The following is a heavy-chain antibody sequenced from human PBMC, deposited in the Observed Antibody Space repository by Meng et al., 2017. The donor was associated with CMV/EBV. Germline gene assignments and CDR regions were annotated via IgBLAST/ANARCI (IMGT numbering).Heavy chain of an antibody. J-gene: IGHJ4*02. D-gene: IGHD2-2*01. CDR2: INHSGST. Sequence: SETLSLTCAVYGGSFSGYYWSWIRQPPGKGLEWIGEINHSGSTNYNPSLKSRVTISVDTSKNQFSLKLGSVTAADTAVYYCAREEGCSSTSCYADYWGQGTLVTVSS. V-gene: IGHV4-34*01. CDR1: GGSFSGYY. CDR3: AREEGCSSTSCYADY.